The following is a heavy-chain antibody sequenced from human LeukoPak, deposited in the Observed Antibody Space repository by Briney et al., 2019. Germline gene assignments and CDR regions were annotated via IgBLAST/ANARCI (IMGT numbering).Heavy chain of an antibody. CDR3: AKVRNYDSSAYYWNDAFDI. Sequence: GGSLRLSCAASGFIFSSHAMTWVRQAPEKGLEWVSIISGSGYSTYFADSVKGRFTISRDNSKNTLYLQMDTLRAEDTAVYYCAKVRNYDSSAYYWNDAFDIWGQGTKVTVSP. V-gene: IGHV3-23*01. J-gene: IGHJ3*02. CDR2: ISGSGYST. D-gene: IGHD3-22*01. CDR1: GFIFSSHA.